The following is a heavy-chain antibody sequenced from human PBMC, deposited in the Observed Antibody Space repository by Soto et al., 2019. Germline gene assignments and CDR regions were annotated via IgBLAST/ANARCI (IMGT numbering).Heavy chain of an antibody. Sequence: SETLSLTCTVSGGSISSNWWSWVRQPPGKGLEWIGEIYHSGSTNYNPSLKSRVTISVDKSKNQFSLKLSSVTAADTAVYYCARAKKQQLAKGYFDYWAREPWSPSPQ. D-gene: IGHD6-13*01. CDR3: ARAKKQQLAKGYFDY. CDR1: GGSISSNW. J-gene: IGHJ4*02. V-gene: IGHV4-4*02. CDR2: IYHSGST.